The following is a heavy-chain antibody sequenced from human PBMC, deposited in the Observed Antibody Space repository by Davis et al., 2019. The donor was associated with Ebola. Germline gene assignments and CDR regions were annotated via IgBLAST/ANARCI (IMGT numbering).Heavy chain of an antibody. Sequence: ASVTVSCKASAYTFTAYYLHWVRQAPGQGPEWMGWISLNSGRTKYSQKFQGRVTMTRDTSINTANMELSGLRSDDTALYYCARDDKVMHFDYWGQGTLVTVSS. CDR1: AYTFTAYY. CDR2: ISLNSGRT. D-gene: IGHD3-16*01. J-gene: IGHJ4*02. V-gene: IGHV1-2*02. CDR3: ARDDKVMHFDY.